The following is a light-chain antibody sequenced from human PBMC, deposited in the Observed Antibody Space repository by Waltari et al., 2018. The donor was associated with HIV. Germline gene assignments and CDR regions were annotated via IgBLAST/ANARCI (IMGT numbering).Light chain of an antibody. CDR2: SAS. J-gene: IGKJ3*01. CDR1: QNIRLS. CDR3: QQSNNFPLT. V-gene: IGKV1-12*01. Sequence: DIQMPQSPSFVSAAVGDRVTITCRASQNIRLSLAWYQQRPGRAPQLLISSASVLQSGVPSRFSGSGSGTVFTLSISGLHPDDFATYYCQQSNNFPLTFGPGTTV.